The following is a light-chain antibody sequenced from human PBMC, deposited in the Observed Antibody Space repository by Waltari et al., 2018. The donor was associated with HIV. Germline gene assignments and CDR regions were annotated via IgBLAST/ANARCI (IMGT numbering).Light chain of an antibody. J-gene: IGLJ3*02. V-gene: IGLV8-61*01. CDR3: VLYMGSGIWV. CDR2: STN. CDR1: SGSVSTSYY. Sequence: QTVVTQEPSFSVSPGGTVTLTCGLSSGSVSTSYYPSSYQQTPGQAPRTLIYSTNTRSSGVPDRFSGSSLGNKAALTITGAQADDESDYYCVLYMGSGIWVFGGGTKLTVL.